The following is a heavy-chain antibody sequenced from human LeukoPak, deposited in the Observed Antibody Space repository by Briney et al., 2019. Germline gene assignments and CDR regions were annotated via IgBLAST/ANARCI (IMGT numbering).Heavy chain of an antibody. CDR2: IYSVGST. CDR3: ARAGSGSYYLFHY. D-gene: IGHD3-10*01. CDR1: GFTVSSNY. V-gene: IGHV3-66*01. Sequence: GGSLRLSCAASGFTVSSNYMSWVRQAPGRGLEWVSVIYSVGSTYYADSVKGRFTISSDNSKNPQYLQMNSLRPDDTAVHYCARAGSGSYYLFHYWGQGTLVTVSS. J-gene: IGHJ4*02.